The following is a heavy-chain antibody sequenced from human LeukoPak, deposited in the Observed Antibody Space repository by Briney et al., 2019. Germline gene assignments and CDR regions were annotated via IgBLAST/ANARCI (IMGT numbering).Heavy chain of an antibody. CDR2: FYYGGNT. Sequence: SETLSLTCAVSGYAISSGYYWGWIRQPPGKGLEWIGSFYYGGNTYYNPSLKSRVTISVDTSKNQFSLKLSSVTAADTAVYYCARELANWGQGTLVAVSS. V-gene: IGHV4-38-2*02. CDR1: GYAISSGYY. J-gene: IGHJ4*02. CDR3: ARELAN.